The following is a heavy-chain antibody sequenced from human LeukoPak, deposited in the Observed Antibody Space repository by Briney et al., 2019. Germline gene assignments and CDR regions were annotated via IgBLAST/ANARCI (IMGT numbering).Heavy chain of an antibody. Sequence: GGSLRLSCAASGFTFSGYGMNWVRQAPVKGLELVSTISGSGGITYYADSVKGRFTISRDNSKNTLYLQMNSLRAEDTAVYYCAKAYSSGWYWRYFDYWGQGTLVTVSS. CDR2: ISGSGGIT. CDR1: GFTFSGYG. J-gene: IGHJ4*02. CDR3: AKAYSSGWYWRYFDY. V-gene: IGHV3-23*01. D-gene: IGHD6-19*01.